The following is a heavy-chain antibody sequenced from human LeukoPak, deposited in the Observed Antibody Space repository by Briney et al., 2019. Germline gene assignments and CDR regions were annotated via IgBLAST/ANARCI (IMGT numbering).Heavy chain of an antibody. J-gene: IGHJ4*02. D-gene: IGHD3-22*01. V-gene: IGHV1-2*02. Sequence: ASVTVSCKASGYTFTGYYVHWVRQAPGQGLEWMGWINPSSGGTKYAQKFQGRVTMTGDTSISTAYMELSRLSFDDTAVYFCAGRPDTSVVAIFDYWGQGTLVTISS. CDR3: AGRPDTSVVAIFDY. CDR2: INPSSGGT. CDR1: GYTFTGYY.